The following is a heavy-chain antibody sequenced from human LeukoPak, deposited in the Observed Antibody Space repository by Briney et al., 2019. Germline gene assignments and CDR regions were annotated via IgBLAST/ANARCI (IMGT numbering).Heavy chain of an antibody. CDR1: GFTVSSNY. D-gene: IGHD6-19*01. J-gene: IGHJ4*02. Sequence: PGGSLRLSCAASGFTVSSNYMSWVRQAPGKGLEWVSVIYSGGTTYYADSVMGRFTISRDNSKNTVFLQMNSLRAEDTAVYYCARDPTAVTGRGDYWGQGALVTVSS. V-gene: IGHV3-53*01. CDR3: ARDPTAVTGRGDY. CDR2: IYSGGTT.